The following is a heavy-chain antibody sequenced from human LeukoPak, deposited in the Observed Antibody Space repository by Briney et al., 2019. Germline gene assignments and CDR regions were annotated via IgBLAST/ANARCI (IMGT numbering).Heavy chain of an antibody. J-gene: IGHJ4*02. D-gene: IGHD2-2*02. CDR2: INPSGGST. CDR3: ARVYCRSTSCYNFDY. Sequence: GASVKVSCKASGYTFTSYDINWVRQATGQGLEWMGIINPSGGSTSYAQKFQGRVTMTRDTSTSTVYMELSSLRSEDTAVYYCARVYCRSTSCYNFDYWGQGTLVTVSS. CDR1: GYTFTSYD. V-gene: IGHV1-46*01.